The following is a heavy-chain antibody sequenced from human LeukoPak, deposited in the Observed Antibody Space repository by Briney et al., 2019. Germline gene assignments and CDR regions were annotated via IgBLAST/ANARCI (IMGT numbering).Heavy chain of an antibody. CDR1: GYTFTGYY. CDR3: ATQATSGWHFS. D-gene: IGHD6-19*01. V-gene: IGHV1-2*02. CDR2: INPNSGGT. J-gene: IGHJ5*02. Sequence: GASVKVSCKASGYTFTGYYMHWVRQAPGQGPEWMGWINPNSGGTNYAQTFQGRVTMTRDTSLSTVYMELSRLRSDDTAVYYCATQATSGWHFSWGQGTLVTVSS.